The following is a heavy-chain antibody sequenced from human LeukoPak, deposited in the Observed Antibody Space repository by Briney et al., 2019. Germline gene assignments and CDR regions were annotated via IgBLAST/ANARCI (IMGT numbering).Heavy chain of an antibody. Sequence: SETLSLTCTVSGGSISSSDYYWGWIRQPPGRGLEWIGTIYYSWSTSYNPSLKSRVTLSVDTSKNQFSLKLSSVNAADTAVYYCARHHRSGYYEVDYWGQGTLVTVSS. CDR2: IYYSWST. CDR1: GGSISSSDYY. V-gene: IGHV4-39*01. CDR3: ARHHRSGYYEVDY. D-gene: IGHD6-25*01. J-gene: IGHJ4*02.